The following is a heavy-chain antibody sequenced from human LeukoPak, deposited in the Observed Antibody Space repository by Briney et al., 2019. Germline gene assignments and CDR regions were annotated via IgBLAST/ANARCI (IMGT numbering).Heavy chain of an antibody. CDR1: GYTFTGYY. D-gene: IGHD1-1*01. V-gene: IGHV1-2*02. CDR2: INPNSGGT. CDR3: ASSVDWIIFDY. Sequence: ASVKVSCKASGYTFTGYYMHWVRQAPGQGLEWVGWINPNSGGTNHAQKFQGRVTMTRDTSISTAYMELSRLRSDDTAVYYCASSVDWIIFDYWGQGTLVTVSS. J-gene: IGHJ4*02.